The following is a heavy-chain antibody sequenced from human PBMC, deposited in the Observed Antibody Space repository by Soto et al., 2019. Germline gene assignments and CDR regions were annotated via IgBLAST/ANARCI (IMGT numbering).Heavy chain of an antibody. V-gene: IGHV1-69*13. J-gene: IGHJ6*02. CDR1: GGTFSSYA. D-gene: IGHD7-27*01. CDR3: ARNWVISTSYYYYGMDV. CDR2: IIPIFGTA. Sequence: SVKVSCKASGGTFSSYAISWVRQAPGQGLEWMGGIIPIFGTANYAQKFQGRVTITADESTSTAYMELSSLRSEDTAVYYCARNWVISTSYYYYGMDVWGQGTTVTVSS.